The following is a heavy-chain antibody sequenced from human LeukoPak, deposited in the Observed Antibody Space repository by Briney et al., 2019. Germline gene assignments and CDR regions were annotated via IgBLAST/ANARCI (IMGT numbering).Heavy chain of an antibody. CDR1: GGTFSSYA. CDR3: ARDDSSGYYPCDY. J-gene: IGHJ4*02. V-gene: IGHV1-69*05. D-gene: IGHD3-22*01. Sequence: SLKVSCKASGGTFSSYALSWVRQAPGQGLEWMGRIIPIFGSANYAQKLQGRVTITTDESTSTAYMELSSLRSEDTAVYYCARDDSSGYYPCDYWGQGTLVTVSS. CDR2: IIPIFGSA.